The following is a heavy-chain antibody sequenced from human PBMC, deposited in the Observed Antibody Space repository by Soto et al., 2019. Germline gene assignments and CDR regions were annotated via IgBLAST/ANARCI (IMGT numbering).Heavy chain of an antibody. Sequence: AVKVSCKSSGGTFSSYAISWVRQAPGQGLEWMGGIIPIFGTANYAQRLQGRVTMTTDTSTSTASMELRSLRSDDTAVYYCARGGVGPTESYYAMDVWGQGTTVTVSS. V-gene: IGHV1-69*05. CDR3: ARGGVGPTESYYAMDV. CDR2: IIPIFGTA. J-gene: IGHJ6*02. D-gene: IGHD1-26*01. CDR1: GGTFSSYA.